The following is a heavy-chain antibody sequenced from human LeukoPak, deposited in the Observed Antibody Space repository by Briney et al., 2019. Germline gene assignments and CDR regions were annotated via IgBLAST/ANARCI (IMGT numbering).Heavy chain of an antibody. Sequence: GGSLRLSCAASGFTFSSYAMSWVRQAPGKGLEWVANIKQDGSEKNCVDSVKGRFTISRDNAKNSLYLQMNSLRVEDTAVYYCASEGEIGYGYLYWGQGTLVTVSS. J-gene: IGHJ4*02. D-gene: IGHD5-18*01. CDR1: GFTFSSYA. CDR2: IKQDGSEK. CDR3: ASEGEIGYGYLY. V-gene: IGHV3-7*01.